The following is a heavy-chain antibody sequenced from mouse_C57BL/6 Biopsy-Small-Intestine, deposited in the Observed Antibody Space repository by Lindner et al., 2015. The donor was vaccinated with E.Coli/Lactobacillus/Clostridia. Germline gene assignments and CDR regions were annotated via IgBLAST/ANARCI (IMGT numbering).Heavy chain of an antibody. J-gene: IGHJ1*03. D-gene: IGHD1-1*01. CDR2: IRNKANGYTT. CDR1: GFTFTDYY. V-gene: IGHV7-3*01. Sequence: EVQLQESGGGLVQPGGSLSLSCAASGFTFTDYYMSWVRQPPGKALEWLGFIRNKANGYTTEYSASVKGWFTISRDNSQSILYLQMNALRAEDSATYYCARLYGSSYRYFDVWGTGTTVTVSS. CDR3: ARLYGSSYRYFDV.